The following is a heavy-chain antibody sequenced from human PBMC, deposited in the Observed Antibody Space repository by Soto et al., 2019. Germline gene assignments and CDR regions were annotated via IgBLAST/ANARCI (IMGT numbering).Heavy chain of an antibody. V-gene: IGHV3-74*01. CDR1: GFTFSSYW. CDR3: ARGDFWSGYHIDN. D-gene: IGHD3-3*01. CDR2: MNSDGSNT. Sequence: GGSLRLSCAASGFTFSSYWMHWVRQGPGKGLLWVSAMNSDGSNTRYGDSVKGRFTISRDNAKNTLYLQMNSLRAEDTALYFCARGDFWSGYHIDNWGQGTLVTVSS. J-gene: IGHJ4*02.